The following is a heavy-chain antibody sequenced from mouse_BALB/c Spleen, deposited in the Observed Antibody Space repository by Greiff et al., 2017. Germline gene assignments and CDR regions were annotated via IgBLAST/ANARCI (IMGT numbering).Heavy chain of an antibody. D-gene: IGHD1-1*01. Sequence: EVMLVESGGGLVKPGGSLKLSCAASGFAFSSYDMSWVRQTPGKRLEWVAYISSGGGSTYYPDTVKGRFTISRDNAKNTLYLQMSSLKSEDTAMYYCATLDYDGNAMDYWGQGTSVTVSA. CDR3: ATLDYDGNAMDY. CDR1: GFAFSSYD. CDR2: ISSGGGST. J-gene: IGHJ4*01. V-gene: IGHV5-12-1*01.